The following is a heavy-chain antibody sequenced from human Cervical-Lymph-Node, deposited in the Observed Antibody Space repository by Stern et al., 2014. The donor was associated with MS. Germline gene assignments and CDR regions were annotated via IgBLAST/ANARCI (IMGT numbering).Heavy chain of an antibody. Sequence: EDQLVESGGGLVQPGGSLRLSCVASGFTFSRYWMHWVRQAPGQGLVWVSRVHPDGTNTDYADSVKGRFTISRDNAKNTVYLQMDSLRVDDTAVYYCARDVGNPLWFGEMGGNDDAFDLWGQGTMISVSS. J-gene: IGHJ3*01. V-gene: IGHV3-74*01. D-gene: IGHD3-10*01. CDR1: GFTFSRYW. CDR3: ARDVGNPLWFGEMGGNDDAFDL. CDR2: VHPDGTNT.